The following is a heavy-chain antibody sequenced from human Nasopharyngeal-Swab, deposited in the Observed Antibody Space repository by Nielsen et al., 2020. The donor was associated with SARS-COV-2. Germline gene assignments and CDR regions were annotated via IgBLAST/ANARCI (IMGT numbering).Heavy chain of an antibody. CDR1: GYTFTSYA. J-gene: IGHJ4*02. V-gene: IGHV1-3*01. D-gene: IGHD3-22*01. CDR2: INAGNGKT. CDR3: ARISYYDSSGYWPYFDY. Sequence: VKVSCKASGYTFTSYAMHWVRQAPGQRLEWMGWINAGNGKTKSSQKLQGRVTITRDTSASTAYMELSSLRSEDTAVYYCARISYYDSSGYWPYFDYWGQGTLVTVSS.